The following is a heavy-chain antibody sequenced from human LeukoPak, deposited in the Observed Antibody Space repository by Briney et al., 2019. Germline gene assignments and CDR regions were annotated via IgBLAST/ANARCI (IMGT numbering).Heavy chain of an antibody. D-gene: IGHD6-13*01. J-gene: IGHJ4*02. Sequence: PGGSLRLSCAASGFTVSKKYMTWVPQAPGKGLEWVSSIYSGGGTYYAESVKGRFTISRDNSKNTLNHQMNSLRTEDTAVYYCATEAGVDSGQGTLVTVSS. CDR3: ATEAGVD. CDR2: IYSGGGT. CDR1: GFTVSKKY. V-gene: IGHV3-66*01.